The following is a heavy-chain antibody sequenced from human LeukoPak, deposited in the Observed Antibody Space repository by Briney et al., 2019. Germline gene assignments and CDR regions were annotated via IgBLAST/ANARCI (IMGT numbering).Heavy chain of an antibody. CDR1: GGSIRSSY. V-gene: IGHV4-59*01. CDR3: AREGGGYGDYRFYFDY. D-gene: IGHD4-17*01. CDR2: IYYSGST. Sequence: PSETLSLTCTVSGGSIRSSYWSWIRQPPGKGLEWIGYIYYSGSTNYNPSLKSRVTISVDTSKNQFSLKLSSVTAADTAVYYCAREGGGYGDYRFYFDYWGQGTLVTVSS. J-gene: IGHJ4*02.